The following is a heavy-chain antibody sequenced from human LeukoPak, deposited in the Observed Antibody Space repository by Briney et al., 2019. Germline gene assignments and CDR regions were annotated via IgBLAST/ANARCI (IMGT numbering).Heavy chain of an antibody. Sequence: SETLSLTCAVSGDSINSGGYSWNWLRQAPGKGVEWIGRLCHSGNIYYNPSLNSRVTISVDRSKNQLSLSLSSVTAADTAVYFCARDRIDAFDFWGQGTLVTVSS. J-gene: IGHJ3*01. CDR3: ARDRIDAFDF. CDR1: GDSINSGGYS. V-gene: IGHV4-30-2*01. CDR2: LCHSGNI.